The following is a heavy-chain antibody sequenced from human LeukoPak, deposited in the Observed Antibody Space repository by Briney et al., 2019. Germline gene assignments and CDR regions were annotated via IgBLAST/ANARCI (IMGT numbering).Heavy chain of an antibody. V-gene: IGHV4-59*12. CDR3: ATVQGGVAARRFDQ. D-gene: IGHD6-6*01. J-gene: IGHJ4*02. CDR1: GGSLSPYY. CDR2: ISYSHII. Sequence: PSETLSLTCTVSGGSLSPYYWNWIPQPPGKGLKWIGYISYSHIISYNPSVTSRVTISLSLTTAQVFLMLSSATAADTGMYYRATVQGGVAARRFDQWGPGALVTVSS.